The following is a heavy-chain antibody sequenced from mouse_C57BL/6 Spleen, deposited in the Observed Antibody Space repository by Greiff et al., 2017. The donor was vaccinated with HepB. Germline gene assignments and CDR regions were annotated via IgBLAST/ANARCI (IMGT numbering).Heavy chain of an antibody. D-gene: IGHD1-1*01. CDR2: IWRGGST. CDR1: GFSLTSYG. CDR3: AKKNRSSYGYFDV. V-gene: IGHV2-5*01. J-gene: IGHJ1*03. Sequence: VHLVESGPGLVQPSQSLSITCTVSGFSLTSYGVHWVRQSPGKGLEWLGVIWRGGSTDYNAAFMSRLSITKDNSKSQVFFKMNSLQADDTAIYYCAKKNRSSYGYFDVWGTGTTVTVSS.